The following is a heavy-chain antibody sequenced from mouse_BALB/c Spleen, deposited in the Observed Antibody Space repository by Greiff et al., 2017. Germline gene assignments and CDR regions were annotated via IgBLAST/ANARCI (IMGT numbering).Heavy chain of an antibody. D-gene: IGHD2-1*01. V-gene: IGHV2-9*02. CDR3: ARDHGYGNYESFAY. CDR2: IWAGGST. J-gene: IGHJ3*01. CDR1: GFSLTSYG. Sequence: VKLMESGPGLVAPSQSLSITCTVSGFSLTSYGVHWVRQPPGKGLEWLGVIWAGGSTNYNSALMSRLSISKDNSKSQVFLKMNSLQTDDTAMYYCARDHGYGNYESFAYWGQGTLVTVSA.